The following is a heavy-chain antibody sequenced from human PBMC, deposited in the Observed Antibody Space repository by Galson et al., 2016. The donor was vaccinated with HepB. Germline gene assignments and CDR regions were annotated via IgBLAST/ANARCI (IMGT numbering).Heavy chain of an antibody. Sequence: LTCSVSGGSISGSGQHWGWIRQPPGKGLEWIGTIYYGGSSYYNPSLKSRVTMSVDTSKDRFSLNLNSVTAADTAVYYCARVRGGDSDFDYWGLGTLVIVSS. CDR3: ARVRGGDSDFDY. J-gene: IGHJ4*01. CDR2: IYYGGSS. D-gene: IGHD2-21*02. V-gene: IGHV4-39*07. CDR1: GGSISGSGQH.